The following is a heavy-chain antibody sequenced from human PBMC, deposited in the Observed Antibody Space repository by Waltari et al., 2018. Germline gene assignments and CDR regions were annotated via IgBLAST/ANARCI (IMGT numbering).Heavy chain of an antibody. Sequence: QVQLVQSGAEVKRPGSSVKVCCKASGGTYSNYAFSWVRQAPGQGLEWMGRIIPIFGITNYAQKFQGRVTMTTDKSTSAAFLELTGLTSEDTAIYYCARDMAVAGRNWFDPWGQGTLVTVSS. CDR2: IIPIFGIT. J-gene: IGHJ5*02. CDR3: ARDMAVAGRNWFDP. V-gene: IGHV1-69*04. D-gene: IGHD6-19*01. CDR1: GGTYSNYA.